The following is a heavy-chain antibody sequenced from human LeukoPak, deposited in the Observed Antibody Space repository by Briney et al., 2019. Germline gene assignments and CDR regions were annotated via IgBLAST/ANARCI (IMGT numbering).Heavy chain of an antibody. V-gene: IGHV4-38-2*02. Sequence: SVTLSLTCSVSGYSISSGYYWGYIRQTPGKGLESIGSIHHSGSSYYNPSLKSRVTIVVDTSKNQFSLNLISVTAADTAVYYCTRAYSSSNAFDVWGQGTMVSVSS. CDR1: GYSISSGYY. CDR3: TRAYSSSNAFDV. D-gene: IGHD6-6*01. J-gene: IGHJ3*01. CDR2: IHHSGSS.